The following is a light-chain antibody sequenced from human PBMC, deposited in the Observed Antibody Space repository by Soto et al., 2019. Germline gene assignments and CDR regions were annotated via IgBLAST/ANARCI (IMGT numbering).Light chain of an antibody. J-gene: IGKJ3*01. CDR1: QSVRSY. V-gene: IGKV3-11*01. CDR2: DAF. CDR3: QQRGNWPQT. Sequence: EIVLTQSPATLSLSPGERATLSCRASQSVRSYLAWYQQKPGQTPRLLIYDAFNRATGIPARFSGSGSVTDFTLTISSLEPEDFAVYYCQQRGNWPQTFGPGTKVDI.